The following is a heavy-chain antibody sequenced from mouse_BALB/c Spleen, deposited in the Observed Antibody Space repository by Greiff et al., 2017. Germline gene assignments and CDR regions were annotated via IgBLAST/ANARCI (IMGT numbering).Heavy chain of an antibody. Sequence: EVQLVESGGGLVKPGGSLKLSCAASGFTFSDYYMYWVRQTPEKRLEWVATISDGGSYTYYPDSVKGRFTISRDNAKNNLYLQMSSLKSEDTAMYYCARDGGSLAMDYWGQGTSVTVSS. CDR1: GFTFSDYY. J-gene: IGHJ4*01. CDR2: ISDGGSYT. V-gene: IGHV5-4*02. CDR3: ARDGGSLAMDY.